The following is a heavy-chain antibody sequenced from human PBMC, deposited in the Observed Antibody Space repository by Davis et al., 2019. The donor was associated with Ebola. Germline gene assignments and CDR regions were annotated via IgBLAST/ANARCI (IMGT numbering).Heavy chain of an antibody. D-gene: IGHD6-13*01. CDR2: IYFSGYT. V-gene: IGHV4-59*12. CDR3: ARFRVAAAGTSGFDY. J-gene: IGHJ4*02. Sequence: SETLSLTCTVSGGSISSYFWSWIRQPPGKGLEWIGYIYFSGYTHYNPSVKSRVTISVDTSKNQFSLKLSSVTAADTAVYYCARFRVAAAGTSGFDYWGQGTLVTVSS. CDR1: GGSISSYF.